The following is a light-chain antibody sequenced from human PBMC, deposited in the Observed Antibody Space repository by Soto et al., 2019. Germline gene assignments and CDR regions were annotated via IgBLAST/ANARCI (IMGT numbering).Light chain of an antibody. CDR1: SSDVGGYKY. V-gene: IGLV2-14*01. J-gene: IGLJ1*01. Sequence: QSGLTQPASVSGPTGQSITISCTGTSSDVGGYKYVSWYQQYPDKAPKLMIYEVSNRPSGVSNRFSGSKSGNTASLTISGLQAEDEADYYCSSYTSSSTYVFGTGTKVTVL. CDR2: EVS. CDR3: SSYTSSSTYV.